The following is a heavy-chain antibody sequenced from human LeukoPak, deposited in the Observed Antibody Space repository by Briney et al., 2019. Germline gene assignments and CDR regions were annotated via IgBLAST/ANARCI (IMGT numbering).Heavy chain of an antibody. Sequence: PSETLSLTCTVSGGSISSYYWSWIRQPPGKGLEWIGYIYYSGSTNYNPSLKSRVTISVDTSKNQFSLKLSSVTAADTAVYYCARQTYGDYTHTFFDYWGQGTLVTVSS. CDR3: ARQTYGDYTHTFFDY. D-gene: IGHD4-17*01. V-gene: IGHV4-59*08. CDR2: IYYSGST. CDR1: GGSISSYY. J-gene: IGHJ4*02.